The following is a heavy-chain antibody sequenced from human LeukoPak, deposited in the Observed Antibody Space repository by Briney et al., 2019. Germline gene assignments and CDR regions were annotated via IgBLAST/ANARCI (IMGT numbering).Heavy chain of an antibody. CDR3: ARDLNTDYGDYDGSY. Sequence: ASVTVSCKASVYTFTRYGINWVRQAPGQGLERMGWISGYNGNTKYAQNLQGRVTMTTDTSTSTAYMELRSLRSDDTAVYYCARDLNTDYGDYDGSYWGQGTLVTVSS. CDR2: ISGYNGNT. CDR1: VYTFTRYG. J-gene: IGHJ4*02. D-gene: IGHD4-17*01. V-gene: IGHV1-18*01.